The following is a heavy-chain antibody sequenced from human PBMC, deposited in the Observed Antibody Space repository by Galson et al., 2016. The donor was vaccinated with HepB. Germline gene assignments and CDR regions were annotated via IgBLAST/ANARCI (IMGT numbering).Heavy chain of an antibody. CDR1: GDSVSSESAT. CDR3: ARDSYSETYDKDDAFDI. Sequence: CAISGDSVSSESATWNWIRQSPSRGLEWLGKTNYRSKWYSGYAPSVKSRITITADTSKNQFSLHLNSVTPEDTAVYYFARDSYSETYDKDDAFDIWGQGTMVTVSS. J-gene: IGHJ3*02. V-gene: IGHV6-1*01. CDR2: TNYRSKWYS. D-gene: IGHD1-26*01.